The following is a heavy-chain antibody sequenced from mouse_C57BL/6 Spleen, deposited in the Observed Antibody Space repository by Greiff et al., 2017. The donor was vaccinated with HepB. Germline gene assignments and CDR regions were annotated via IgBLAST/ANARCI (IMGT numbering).Heavy chain of an antibody. V-gene: IGHV1-18*01. Sequence: VQLQQSGPELVKPGASVKIPCKASGYTFTDYNMDWVKQSHGKSLEWIGDINPYNGGTIYNQKFKGKATLTVDNSSSTAYMELRSLTSEDTAVYYCARERFLLPSSMDYWGQGTSVTVSS. CDR2: INPYNGGT. D-gene: IGHD1-1*01. CDR3: ARERFLLPSSMDY. CDR1: GYTFTDYN. J-gene: IGHJ4*01.